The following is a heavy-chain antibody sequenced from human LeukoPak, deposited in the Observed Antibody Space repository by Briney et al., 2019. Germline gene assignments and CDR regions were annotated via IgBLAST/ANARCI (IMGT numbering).Heavy chain of an antibody. CDR1: GGSISSYY. V-gene: IGHV4-59*08. CDR2: IYYSGSA. J-gene: IGHJ3*02. D-gene: IGHD2-8*02. CDR3: ARSYGRLVGGAFDI. Sequence: PSETLSLTCTVSGGSISSYYWSWIRQPPGKGLECIGYIYYSGSANYNPSLKSRVTISVDTSKDQFSLKLSSVTAADTAVYYCARSYGRLVGGAFDIWGQGTMVAVSS.